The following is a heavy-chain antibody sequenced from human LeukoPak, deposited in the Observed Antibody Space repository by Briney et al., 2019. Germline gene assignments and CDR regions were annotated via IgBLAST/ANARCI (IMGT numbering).Heavy chain of an antibody. Sequence: ASVKVSCTASGYTFTGYYIHWVRQAPGQGLEWMGWINPNGGGTNSAQKFQGRVTMTRDTTISTAYMELNRLTSDATALYYWAGGITGGDFWGQGTLVTASS. D-gene: IGHD1-14*01. CDR1: GYTFTGYY. CDR3: AGGITGGDF. V-gene: IGHV1-2*02. CDR2: INPNGGGT. J-gene: IGHJ4*02.